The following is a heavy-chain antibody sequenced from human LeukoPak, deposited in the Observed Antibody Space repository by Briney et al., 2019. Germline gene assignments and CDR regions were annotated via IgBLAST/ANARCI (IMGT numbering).Heavy chain of an antibody. D-gene: IGHD2-15*01. CDR3: ARGPDCSGGSCYGRFQYFQH. J-gene: IGHJ1*01. Sequence: GGSLRLSCAASGFTFSSYDMHWVRQATGKGLEWVSAIGTAGDTYYPGSVKGRFTISREIAKNSLYLQTNSLGAGDTAVYYCARGPDCSGGSCYGRFQYFQHWGQGTLVTVSS. CDR2: IGTAGDT. V-gene: IGHV3-13*01. CDR1: GFTFSSYD.